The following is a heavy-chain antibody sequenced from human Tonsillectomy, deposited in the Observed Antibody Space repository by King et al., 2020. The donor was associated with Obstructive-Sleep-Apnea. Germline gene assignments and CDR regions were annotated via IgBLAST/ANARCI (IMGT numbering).Heavy chain of an antibody. D-gene: IGHD5-12*01. CDR3: SRMVRGYEVVDS. Sequence: VQLVESGGGLVKPGGSLRLSCAASGFIFNDYYMSWIRQSPGKGREWVSYISTDDNTIYYTDSMKGRFTISRDNANKSLYLQMDALRAEDTAVYYCSRMVRGYEVVDSWGQGTLGTVSS. CDR1: GFIFNDYY. CDR2: ISTDDNTI. V-gene: IGHV3-11*01. J-gene: IGHJ4*02.